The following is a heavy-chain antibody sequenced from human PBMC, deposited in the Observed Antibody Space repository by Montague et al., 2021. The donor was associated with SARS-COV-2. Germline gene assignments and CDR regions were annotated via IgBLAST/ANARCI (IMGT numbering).Heavy chain of an antibody. CDR3: ARLGDGVVPSPIRGLGPYYSYYFLEX. D-gene: IGHD2-2*02. V-gene: IGHV4-34*01. CDR1: GGSFSTYS. CDR2: IHHGGST. J-gene: IGHJ6*03. Sequence: SETLSLTCAVHGGSFSTYSWNWIRQPPGKGLEWIGEIHHGGSTNYNPSLKSRVTISADTSKNQFSLKLTSVAAADTAVYYCARLGDGVVPSPIRGLGPYYSYYFLEXGGKGTTVPV.